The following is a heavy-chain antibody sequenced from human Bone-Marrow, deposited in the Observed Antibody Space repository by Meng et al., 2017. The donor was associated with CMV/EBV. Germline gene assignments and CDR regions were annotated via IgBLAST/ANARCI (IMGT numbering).Heavy chain of an antibody. J-gene: IGHJ6*01. CDR1: GDTFRSDS. Sequence: SSVSGSCKAYGDTFRSDSISWVRQAPGQGLEWMGGIIPIFGTANYAQKFQGRVTITTDESTSTAYMELSSLRSEDTAVYYCAREKSIAARPGNKQYYYYGMDVWGQGTTVTGSS. D-gene: IGHD6-6*01. V-gene: IGHV1-69*05. CDR3: AREKSIAARPGNKQYYYYGMDV. CDR2: IIPIFGTA.